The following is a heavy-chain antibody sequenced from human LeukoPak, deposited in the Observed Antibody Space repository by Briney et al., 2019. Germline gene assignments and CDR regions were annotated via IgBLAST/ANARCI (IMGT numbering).Heavy chain of an antibody. V-gene: IGHV3-23*01. CDR1: GFTFSNYA. D-gene: IGHD3-9*01. J-gene: IGHJ4*02. CDR3: SKWGDYDVLTGYYDSDF. CDR2: IVGSGGST. Sequence: GGSLRLSCAASGFTFSNYAVSWVRQVPGKGLEWVSAIVGSGGSTYYADSVKGRFTISRDNSKNTLFLQMNSLRVEDTALYYCSKWGDYDVLTGYYDSDFWGQGTLVTVSS.